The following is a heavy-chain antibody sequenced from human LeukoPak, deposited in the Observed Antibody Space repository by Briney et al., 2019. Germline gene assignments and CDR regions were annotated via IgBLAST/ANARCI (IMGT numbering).Heavy chain of an antibody. D-gene: IGHD3-10*01. CDR2: INTNTGNP. CDR1: GYTFTSYT. V-gene: IGHV7-4-1*02. Sequence: ASVKVSFKASGYTFTSYTMNWVRQAPGQGVEWMGWINTNTGNPTYAQGFAGRVVFSLDTSVSTAYLQISSLKAEDTAVYYCARADRLLWFGELSGFDYWGQGTLVTVSS. J-gene: IGHJ4*02. CDR3: ARADRLLWFGELSGFDY.